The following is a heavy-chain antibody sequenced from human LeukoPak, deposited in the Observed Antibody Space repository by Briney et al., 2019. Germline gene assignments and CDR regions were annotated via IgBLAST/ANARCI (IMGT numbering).Heavy chain of an antibody. D-gene: IGHD6-13*01. CDR2: ITWDGDVT. CDR1: GFTFHDHT. J-gene: IGHJ4*02. Sequence: PGGSLRLSCAASGFTFHDHTMHWVRQGPGKRLEWVALITWDGDVTHYADSVKGRFTISRDNSKNSLFPQMNSVTTEDTALYYCMKDAAYSSSWFGYFDYWGQGTLVTVSS. V-gene: IGHV3-43*01. CDR3: MKDAAYSSSWFGYFDY.